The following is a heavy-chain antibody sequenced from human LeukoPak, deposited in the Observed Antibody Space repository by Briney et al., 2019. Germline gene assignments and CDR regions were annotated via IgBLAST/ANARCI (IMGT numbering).Heavy chain of an antibody. V-gene: IGHV4-39*07. CDR1: GGSISSSSYY. D-gene: IGHD6-13*01. Sequence: SETLSLTCTVSGGSISSSSYYWGWIRQPPGKGLEWIGEINHSGSTNYNPSLKSRVTISVDTSKNQFSLKLSSVTAADTAVYXXXRETYSTPMDVWGQGTTVTVSS. CDR3: XRETYSTPMDV. CDR2: INHSGST. J-gene: IGHJ6*02.